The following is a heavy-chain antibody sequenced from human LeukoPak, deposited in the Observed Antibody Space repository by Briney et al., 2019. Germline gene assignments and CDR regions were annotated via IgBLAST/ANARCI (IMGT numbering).Heavy chain of an antibody. CDR2: INHSGST. J-gene: IGHJ6*03. CDR1: GGSFSGYY. CDR3: ARVRYSGYDFPYYYYYYMDV. D-gene: IGHD5-12*01. V-gene: IGHV4-34*01. Sequence: SETLSLTCAVYGGSFSGYYWSWIRQPPGKGLEWIGEINHSGSTNYNPSLKSRVTISVDTSKNQFSLKLSSVTAADTAVYYCARVRYSGYDFPYYYYYYMDVWGKGTTVTISS.